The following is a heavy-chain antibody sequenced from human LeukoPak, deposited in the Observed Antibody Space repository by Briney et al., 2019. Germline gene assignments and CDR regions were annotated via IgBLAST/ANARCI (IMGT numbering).Heavy chain of an antibody. D-gene: IGHD6-19*01. J-gene: IGHJ3*02. CDR1: GGSISSTSYY. CDR3: AREHSSGWYKAFDI. CDR2: IYYSGST. Sequence: PSETLSLTCTVSGGSISSTSYYWGWIRQPPGKGLEWIGNIYYSGSTYYSPSLKSRVTISVDKSKNQFSLKLSSVTAADTAVYYCAREHSSGWYKAFDIWGQGTMVTVSS. V-gene: IGHV4-39*07.